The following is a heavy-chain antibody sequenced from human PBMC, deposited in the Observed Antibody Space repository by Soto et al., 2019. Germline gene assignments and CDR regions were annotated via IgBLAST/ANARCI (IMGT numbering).Heavy chain of an antibody. CDR2: IYHSGRT. V-gene: IGHV4-30-2*01. CDR1: GGSISSGGYS. J-gene: IGHJ4*02. D-gene: IGHD3-10*01. Sequence: PSETLSLTCAVSGGSISSGGYSWSWIRQPPGKGLEWIGYIYHSGRTYYNPSLKSRVTISVDRPKNQFSLKLSSVTAADTAVYYCARHVESPNLRRFAMPDYWGQGTLVTVSS. CDR3: ARHVESPNLRRFAMPDY.